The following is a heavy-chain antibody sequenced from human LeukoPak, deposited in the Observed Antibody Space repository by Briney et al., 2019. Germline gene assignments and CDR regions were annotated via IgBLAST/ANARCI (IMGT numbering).Heavy chain of an antibody. D-gene: IGHD1-26*01. CDR1: GYTFTSYA. J-gene: IGHJ4*02. Sequence: ASVKVSCKASGYTFTSYAMNWVRQAPGQGLEWMGIINPSGGSTSYAQKFQGRVTMTSDMSTSTVYMELSSLRSEDTAVYYCARSGRGTYYYFDLWGQGTLVTVSS. V-gene: IGHV1-46*01. CDR2: INPSGGST. CDR3: ARSGRGTYYYFDL.